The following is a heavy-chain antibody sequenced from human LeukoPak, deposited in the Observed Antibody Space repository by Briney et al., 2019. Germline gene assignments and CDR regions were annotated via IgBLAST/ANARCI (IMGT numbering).Heavy chain of an antibody. Sequence: GGSLRLSCAASGFTFSSYSMNWVRQAPGKGLEWVSSISSSSSYIYYADSVKGRFTISRDNAKNTLYVQMNSLRVEDTAVYYCARDLDGSGNYHWFDPWGQGTLVTVSS. J-gene: IGHJ5*02. CDR1: GFTFSSYS. D-gene: IGHD3-10*01. CDR3: ARDLDGSGNYHWFDP. CDR2: ISSSSSYI. V-gene: IGHV3-21*01.